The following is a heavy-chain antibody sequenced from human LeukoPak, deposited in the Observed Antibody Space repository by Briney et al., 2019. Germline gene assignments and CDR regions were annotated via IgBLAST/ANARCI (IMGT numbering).Heavy chain of an antibody. CDR2: MHPDSGNT. V-gene: IGHV1-8*01. D-gene: IGHD3-10*01. CDR1: GYTFTTSD. J-gene: IGHJ4*02. Sequence: ASVKVSCKASGYTFTTSDITWVRQATGQGLGWMGWMHPDSGNTGYAQKFQGRFTMTGNTSISTAYMELSSLRSEDTAVYYCAIGVEGSGSPEDWGRGTPVTVSS. CDR3: AIGVEGSGSPED.